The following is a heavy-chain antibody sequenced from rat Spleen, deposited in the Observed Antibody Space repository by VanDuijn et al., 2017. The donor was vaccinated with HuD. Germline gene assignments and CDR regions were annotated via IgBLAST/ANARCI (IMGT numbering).Heavy chain of an antibody. CDR1: GFTFNDYW. D-gene: IGHD1-9*01. V-gene: IGHV5-31*01. CDR2: ISHSGGSL. Sequence: EVQLVESGGGLVQPGRSLKLSCVASGFTFNDYWMTWIRQAPGKGLEWVASISHSGGSLNYPDSVKGRFTISRDNAQNTLYLQVTSLRSEDTATYYCTRTNYGYPPRLLDAWGQGASVSVSS. J-gene: IGHJ4*01. CDR3: TRTNYGYPPRLLDA.